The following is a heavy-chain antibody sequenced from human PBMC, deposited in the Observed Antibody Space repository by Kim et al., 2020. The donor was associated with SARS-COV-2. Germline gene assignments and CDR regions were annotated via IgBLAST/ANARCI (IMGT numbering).Heavy chain of an antibody. V-gene: IGHV4-39*01. CDR3: ARGYCSSTSCYAILFDY. D-gene: IGHD2-2*01. J-gene: IGHJ4*01. Sequence: LKSRVTVSVDTSKNPFSLKLSSVTAADTAVYYCARGYCSSTSCYAILFDYWGQGTLVTVSS.